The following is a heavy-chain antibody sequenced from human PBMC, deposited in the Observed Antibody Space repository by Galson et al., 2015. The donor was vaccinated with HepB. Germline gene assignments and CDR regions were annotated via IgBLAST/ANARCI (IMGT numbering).Heavy chain of an antibody. J-gene: IGHJ4*02. Sequence: SLRLSCAASGFTFSNAWMNWVRQAPGKGLEWVGRIKSKTDGGTTDYAAPVKGRFTISRDDSKNTLYLQMNSLKTEDTAVYYCVAICGSSWLDYWGQGTLVTVSS. CDR3: VAICGSSWLDY. D-gene: IGHD6-13*01. CDR1: GFTFSNAW. CDR2: IKSKTDGGTT. V-gene: IGHV3-15*07.